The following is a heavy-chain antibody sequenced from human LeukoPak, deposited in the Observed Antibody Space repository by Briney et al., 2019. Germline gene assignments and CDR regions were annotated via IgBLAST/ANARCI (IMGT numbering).Heavy chain of an antibody. CDR3: ASPSNWNYYYYGMDV. V-gene: IGHV1-18*04. CDR2: ISAYNGNT. Sequence: ASVKVSCKASGYTFTGYYMHWVRQAPGQGLEWMGWISAYNGNTNYAQKLQGRVTMTTDTSTSTAYMELRSLRSDDTAVYYCASPSNWNYYYYGMDVWGRGTTVTVSS. CDR1: GYTFTGYY. D-gene: IGHD1-20*01. J-gene: IGHJ6*02.